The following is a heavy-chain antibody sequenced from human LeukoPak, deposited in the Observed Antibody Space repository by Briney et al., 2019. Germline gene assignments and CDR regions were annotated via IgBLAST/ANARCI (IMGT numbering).Heavy chain of an antibody. D-gene: IGHD3-3*01. CDR3: ARFPESHWSGYYKATTGMDV. Sequence: GGSLRLSCAASGLTFNSYSVNWVRQAPGKGLEWVSSISSSSSYIYYADSVKGRFTISRDNAKNSLYLQMNSLRAEDTAVYYCARFPESHWSGYYKATTGMDVWGRGTTVTVSS. CDR2: ISSSSSYI. V-gene: IGHV3-21*06. CDR1: GLTFNSYS. J-gene: IGHJ6*02.